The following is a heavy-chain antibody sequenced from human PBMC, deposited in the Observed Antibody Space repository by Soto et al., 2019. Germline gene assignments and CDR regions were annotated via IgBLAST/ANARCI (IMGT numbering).Heavy chain of an antibody. CDR3: ARDNSNYDFYYYGMDV. Sequence: GGSLRLSCAASGFTFSSYSINWVRQAPWKGLEWVSSISSSSIYIYYADSVKGRFTISRDNAKNSLYLQMNSLRAEDTAVYYCARDNSNYDFYYYGMDVLGQGTTVTFSS. J-gene: IGHJ6*02. CDR2: ISSSSIYI. D-gene: IGHD5-12*01. V-gene: IGHV3-21*01. CDR1: GFTFSSYS.